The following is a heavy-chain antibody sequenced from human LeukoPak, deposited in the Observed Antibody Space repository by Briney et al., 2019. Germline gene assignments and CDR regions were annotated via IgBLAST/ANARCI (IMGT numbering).Heavy chain of an antibody. D-gene: IGHD3-9*01. CDR2: INHSGST. CDR3: AREIRYFDWSNNWFDP. Sequence: SETLSLTCAVYGGSFSGYYWSWIRQPPGKGLEWIGEINHSGSTNYNPSLKSRVTISVDTSKNQFSLKLSSVTAADTAVYYCAREIRYFDWSNNWFDPWGQGTLVTVSS. J-gene: IGHJ5*02. V-gene: IGHV4-34*01. CDR1: GGSFSGYY.